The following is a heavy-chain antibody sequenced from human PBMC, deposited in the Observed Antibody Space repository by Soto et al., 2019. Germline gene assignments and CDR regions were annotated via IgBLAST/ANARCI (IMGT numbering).Heavy chain of an antibody. V-gene: IGHV3-11*01. J-gene: IGHJ4*02. Sequence: GGSLRLSCSASGVTFSDYYMSWIRQAPGKGLEWVSYISSSGSTIYYADSVKGRFTISRDNAKNSLYLQMNSLRAEDTAVYYCASSPPLRTLPRGYWGQGTLVTVSS. CDR2: ISSSGSTI. CDR3: ASSPPLRTLPRGY. D-gene: IGHD2-2*01. CDR1: GVTFSDYY.